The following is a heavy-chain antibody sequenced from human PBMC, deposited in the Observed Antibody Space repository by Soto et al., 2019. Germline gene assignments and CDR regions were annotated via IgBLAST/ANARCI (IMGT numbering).Heavy chain of an antibody. Sequence: ASVKVSCKASGYTFTSYGISWVRQAPGQGLEWMGWISAYNGNTNYAQKLQGRVTMTTDTSTSTAYMELRSLRSDDTAVYYCARDMAPYSSSWPPEYYFYDWGQGTLVTVSS. CDR2: ISAYNGNT. J-gene: IGHJ4*02. CDR1: GYTFTSYG. V-gene: IGHV1-18*01. D-gene: IGHD6-13*01. CDR3: ARDMAPYSSSWPPEYYFYD.